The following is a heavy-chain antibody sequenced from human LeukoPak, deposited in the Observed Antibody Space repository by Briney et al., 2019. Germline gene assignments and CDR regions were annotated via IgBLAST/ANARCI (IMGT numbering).Heavy chain of an antibody. J-gene: IGHJ5*01. CDR2: IHHSGST. V-gene: IGHV4-4*02. CDR1: GGSISTNHW. CDR3: ARGGLRNSFDP. D-gene: IGHD3/OR15-3a*01. Sequence: SETLSLTCGVSGGSISTNHWWSWVRQSPGKGLEWIGEIHHSGSTNYNPSLTSLVTILVDKSKKEVSLRLSSVTAADTAMYYCARGGLRNSFDPWGQGTLVTVSS.